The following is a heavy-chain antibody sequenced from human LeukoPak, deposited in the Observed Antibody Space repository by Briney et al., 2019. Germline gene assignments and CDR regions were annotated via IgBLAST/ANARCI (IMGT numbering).Heavy chain of an antibody. J-gene: IGHJ3*02. Sequence: GGSLRLSCAASGFTFSSYAMHWVRQAPGKGLEYVSAISGNGGSTYYANSVKGRFTISRDNSKNTLYLQMGSLRAEDMAVYYCARGDYILTGYLVSAFDIWGQGTMVTVSS. V-gene: IGHV3-64*01. D-gene: IGHD3-9*01. CDR3: ARGDYILTGYLVSAFDI. CDR2: ISGNGGST. CDR1: GFTFSSYA.